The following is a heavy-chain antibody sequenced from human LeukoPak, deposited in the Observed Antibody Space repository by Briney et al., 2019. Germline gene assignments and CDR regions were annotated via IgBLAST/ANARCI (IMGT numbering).Heavy chain of an antibody. CDR3: ARESGAFCPFGF. J-gene: IGHJ4*02. Sequence: SETLSLTCAVSGGSILTTNWWSWVRQPPGKGLEWIGEVHLSGASNYNTSLKSRVSMSIDNSKNQLSLKLTSVTAADTAIYYCARESGAFCPFGFWGQGTLVTVSS. CDR1: GGSILTTNW. D-gene: IGHD1-26*01. V-gene: IGHV4-4*02. CDR2: VHLSGAS.